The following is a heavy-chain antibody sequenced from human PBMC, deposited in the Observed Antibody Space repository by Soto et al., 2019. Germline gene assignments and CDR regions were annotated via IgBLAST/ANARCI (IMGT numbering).Heavy chain of an antibody. Sequence: SETLSLTCTVSGDSVSSDSYYWTWIRQPPGKGLEWIGYIYSSGSTKYNPSLKSRVTISLDTSSNQFSLELTSVTAADTAVYYCARDIRGYSRAFDYWGQGTLVTVSS. J-gene: IGHJ4*02. CDR3: ARDIRGYSRAFDY. D-gene: IGHD5-12*01. CDR2: IYSSGST. V-gene: IGHV4-61*01. CDR1: GDSVSSDSYY.